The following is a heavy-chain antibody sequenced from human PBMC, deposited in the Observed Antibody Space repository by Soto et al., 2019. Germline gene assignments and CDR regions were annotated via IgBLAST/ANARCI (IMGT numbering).Heavy chain of an antibody. Sequence: QITLNESGPTQVKPRQTLTLTCTFSGFSLTNSGVGVGWIRQSPGKAPEWLALIYWDDDKRYSPSLKSRLTITKDTSKNQLVLTMADLDPADTATYYCAHRVLLTVFGLVTTTAIYFDFWGQGTPVAVSS. CDR1: GFSLTNSGVG. D-gene: IGHD3-3*01. J-gene: IGHJ4*02. CDR3: AHRVLLTVFGLVTTTAIYFDF. V-gene: IGHV2-5*02. CDR2: IYWDDDK.